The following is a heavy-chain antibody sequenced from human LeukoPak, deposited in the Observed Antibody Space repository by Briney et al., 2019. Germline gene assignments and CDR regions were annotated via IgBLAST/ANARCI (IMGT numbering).Heavy chain of an antibody. V-gene: IGHV3-53*01. D-gene: IGHD3-22*01. J-gene: IGHJ4*02. Sequence: QSGGSLRLSCAVSGFTFSSYWMSWVRQAPGKGLEWVSVIYSGGNTYYADSVKGRFTISRDNSKNTLSLQMNSLRAEDTAVYYCARDGNYYDCSGYFFDYWGQGTLVTVSS. CDR1: GFTFSSYW. CDR3: ARDGNYYDCSGYFFDY. CDR2: IYSGGNT.